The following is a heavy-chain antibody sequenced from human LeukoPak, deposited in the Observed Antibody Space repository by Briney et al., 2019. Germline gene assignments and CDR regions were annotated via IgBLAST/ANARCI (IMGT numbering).Heavy chain of an antibody. CDR2: ISSNGGST. Sequence: GGSLRLSCAASGFTFSSSAMSWVRQAPGKGLEYVSAISSNGGSTYYADSVKGRFTISRDNSKNTLYLQMSSLRAEDTAVYYCVKGRGIAVAGWTLGYYFDYWGQGTLVTVSS. CDR1: GFTFSSSA. D-gene: IGHD6-19*01. J-gene: IGHJ4*02. V-gene: IGHV3-64D*06. CDR3: VKGRGIAVAGWTLGYYFDY.